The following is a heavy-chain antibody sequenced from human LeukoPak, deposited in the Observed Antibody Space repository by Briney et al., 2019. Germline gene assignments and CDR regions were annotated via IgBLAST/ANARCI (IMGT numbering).Heavy chain of an antibody. CDR1: GGSISSYY. J-gene: IGHJ5*02. CDR2: IYYSGST. Sequence: PSETLSLTCTVSGGSISSYYWSWIRQPPGKGLEWIGYIYYSGSTNYNPSLKSRVTISVDTSKNQFSLKLRSMTATDTAMYYCARVPGAYYDISIGFGSGWFDPWGQGILVTVSS. V-gene: IGHV4-59*08. D-gene: IGHD3-9*01. CDR3: ARVPGAYYDISIGFGSGWFDP.